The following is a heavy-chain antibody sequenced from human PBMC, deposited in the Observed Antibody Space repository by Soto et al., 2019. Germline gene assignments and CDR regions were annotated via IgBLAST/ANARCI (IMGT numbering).Heavy chain of an antibody. CDR3: ARLGYGSGSYQYYYYMDV. V-gene: IGHV4-34*01. Sequence: SETLSLTCAVYGGSFSGYYWSWIRQPPGKGLEWIGEINHSGSTNYNPSLKSRVTISVDTSKNQFSLKLSSVTAADTAVYYCARLGYGSGSYQYYYYMDVWGKGTTVTVSS. J-gene: IGHJ6*03. CDR1: GGSFSGYY. D-gene: IGHD3-10*01. CDR2: INHSGST.